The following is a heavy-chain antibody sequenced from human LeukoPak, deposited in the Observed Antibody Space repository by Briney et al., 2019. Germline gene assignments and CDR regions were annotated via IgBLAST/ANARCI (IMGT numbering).Heavy chain of an antibody. V-gene: IGHV4-59*01. CDR1: GGSISSSY. D-gene: IGHD5-24*01. Sequence: SGPTLVKPSETLSXTCTVSGGSISSSYWSWIRQPPGKGLEWIGYIYYSGSTNYNPSLKSRVTISVDTSRNQFSLKVTSVTAADTAMYYCARSRDGYTYYFDYWGQGNLVTVSS. CDR3: ARSRDGYTYYFDY. J-gene: IGHJ4*02. CDR2: IYYSGST.